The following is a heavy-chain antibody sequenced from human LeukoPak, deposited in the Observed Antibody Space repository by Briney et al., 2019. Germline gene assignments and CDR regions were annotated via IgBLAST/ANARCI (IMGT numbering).Heavy chain of an antibody. CDR1: GVSISSYY. J-gene: IGHJ4*02. D-gene: IGHD2-2*01. Sequence: SETLSLTCAVSGVSISSYYWSWIRQPPGKGLEWVGYIYYSGSTNYNPSLKSRVTISVDTSKNQFSLKLSSVTAADTAVYYCARDVVPKYCSSTSCYRGGFDYWGQGTLVTVSS. V-gene: IGHV4-59*01. CDR2: IYYSGST. CDR3: ARDVVPKYCSSTSCYRGGFDY.